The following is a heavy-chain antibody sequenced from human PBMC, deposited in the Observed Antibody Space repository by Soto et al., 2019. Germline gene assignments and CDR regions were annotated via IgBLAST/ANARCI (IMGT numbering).Heavy chain of an antibody. D-gene: IGHD4-4*01. V-gene: IGHV3-48*02. CDR2: ISSSSSTI. CDR3: ASTEGLTVTTYGLFDY. Sequence: AGGALRVGSPASGFTFRSYSMNWVRQAPGKGLEWVSYISSSSSTIYYADSVKGRFTISRDNAKNSLYLQMNSLRDEDTAVYYCASTEGLTVTTYGLFDYWGQGTLVTVSS. J-gene: IGHJ4*02. CDR1: GFTFRSYS.